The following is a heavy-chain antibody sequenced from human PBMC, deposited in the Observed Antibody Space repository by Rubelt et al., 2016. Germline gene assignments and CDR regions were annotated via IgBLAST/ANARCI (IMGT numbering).Heavy chain of an antibody. J-gene: IGHJ4*02. CDR1: GYTFTNYG. CDR2: IDAGNGDT. CDR3: ARANHGDYEDY. V-gene: IGHV1-3*01. D-gene: IGHD4-17*01. Sequence: QVQLVQSGAEVKKPGASVKVSCKASGYTFTNYGMHWVRQAPGQRLAWMGWIDAGNGDTKYSQKLKDRVSITRDASANTAYMELRSLRSEDTAVYYCARANHGDYEDYWGQGTLVTVSS.